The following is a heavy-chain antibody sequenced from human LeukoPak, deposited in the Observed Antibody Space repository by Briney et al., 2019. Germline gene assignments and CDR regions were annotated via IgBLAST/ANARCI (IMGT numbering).Heavy chain of an antibody. CDR3: ARGYGISRRGDY. J-gene: IGHJ4*02. CDR1: GGTFSGYA. CDR2: IIPILGIA. V-gene: IGHV1-69*04. Sequence: SVKVSCKASGGTFSGYAISWVRQAPGQGLEWMGRIIPILGIANYAQKFQGRVTITADTSTSTAYMELSSLRSEDTAVYYCARGYGISRRGDYWGQGTLVTVSS. D-gene: IGHD4-17*01.